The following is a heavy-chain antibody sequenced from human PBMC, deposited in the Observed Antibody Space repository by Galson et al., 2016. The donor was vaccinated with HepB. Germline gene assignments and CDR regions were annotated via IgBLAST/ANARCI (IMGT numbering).Heavy chain of an antibody. CDR2: IWYDGSPK. CDR1: GFTYSGYA. V-gene: IGHV3-33*01. D-gene: IGHD6-19*01. J-gene: IGHJ6*02. Sequence: SLRLSCAASGFTYSGYAMHWVRQAPGKGLDWVAIIWYDGSPKYYADSVKGRFTISRDNGKNSLYLQMSSLRVEDAGVYYCARRLDTQRRIAGWGWGMDVWGQGTTVTVS. CDR3: ARRLDTQRRIAGWGWGMDV.